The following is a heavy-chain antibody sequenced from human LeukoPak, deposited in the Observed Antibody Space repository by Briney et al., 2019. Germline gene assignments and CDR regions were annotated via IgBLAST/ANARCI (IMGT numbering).Heavy chain of an antibody. CDR2: IYYSGST. CDR1: GGSISSSSYY. Sequence: PSETLSLTCTVSGGSISSSSYYWGWIRQPPGKGLEWLGSIYYSGSTYYNPSLKSRVTISVDTSKNQFSLKLSSVTAADTAVYYCARRHYYDSSGYYYYWGQGTLVTVSS. V-gene: IGHV4-39*01. D-gene: IGHD3-22*01. J-gene: IGHJ4*02. CDR3: ARRHYYDSSGYYYY.